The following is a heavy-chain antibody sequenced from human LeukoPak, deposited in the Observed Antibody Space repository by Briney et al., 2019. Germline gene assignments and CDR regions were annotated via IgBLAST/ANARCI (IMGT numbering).Heavy chain of an antibody. D-gene: IGHD1-26*01. CDR3: ARGVGIEDAFDI. CDR1: GGTFSSYA. J-gene: IGHJ3*02. V-gene: IGHV1-69*13. CDR2: IIPIFGTA. Sequence: ASVKVSCKASGGTFSSYAISWVRQAPGQGLEWMGGIIPIFGTANYAQKFQGRVTNTADESTSTAYMELSSLRSEDTAVYYCARGVGIEDAFDIWGQGTMVTVSS.